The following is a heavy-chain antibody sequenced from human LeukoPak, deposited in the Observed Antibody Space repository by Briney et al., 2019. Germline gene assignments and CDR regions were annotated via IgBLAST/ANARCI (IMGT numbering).Heavy chain of an antibody. CDR2: IKQDVTAI. J-gene: IGHJ4*02. CDR1: GFTFSSIW. CDR3: ERDVANGCLED. Sequence: GGSLRLSCAASGFTFSSIWMSWVRQAPGKGRERVANIKQDVTAIHYVDSVRGRFTVSKDNAKNSLYLQMNIVSAEDTRLYYCERDVANGCLEDWGQGTLVPVSS. D-gene: IGHD2-15*01. V-gene: IGHV3-7*01.